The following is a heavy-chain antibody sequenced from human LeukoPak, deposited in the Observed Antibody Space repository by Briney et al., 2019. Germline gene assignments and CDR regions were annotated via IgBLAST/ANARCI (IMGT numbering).Heavy chain of an antibody. J-gene: IGHJ3*02. V-gene: IGHV3-48*01. CDR3: ARVYYDSSGYYDAFDI. CDR1: GFTFSSYS. CDR2: ISSSSTI. Sequence: GGSLRLSCAASGFTFSSYSMNWVRQAPGMGLEWVSYISSSSTIYYADSVKGRFTISRDNAKNSLYLQMNSLRAEDTAVYYCARVYYDSSGYYDAFDIWGQGTMVTVSS. D-gene: IGHD3-22*01.